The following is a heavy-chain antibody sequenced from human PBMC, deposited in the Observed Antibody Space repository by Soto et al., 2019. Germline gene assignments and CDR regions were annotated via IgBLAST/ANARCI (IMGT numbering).Heavy chain of an antibody. CDR2: IIPILGIA. J-gene: IGHJ4*02. D-gene: IGHD6-6*01. V-gene: IGHV1-69*08. CDR3: ARDSSSSLMGSDS. Sequence: QVQLVQSGAEVKKPGSSVKVSCKASGGTFSSYTISWVRQAPGQGLEWMGRIIPILGIANYAQKFQGTVTVTADKSTSPAYMEVSSLRSEVTAVYYGARDSSSSLMGSDSCGQGTLVTVSS. CDR1: GGTFSSYT.